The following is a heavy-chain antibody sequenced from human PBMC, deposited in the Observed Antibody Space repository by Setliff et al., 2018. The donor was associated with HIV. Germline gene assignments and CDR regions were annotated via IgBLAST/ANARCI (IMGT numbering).Heavy chain of an antibody. CDR3: AKVGREYNGYDLTFDS. CDR2: IWYDGSNK. D-gene: IGHD5-12*01. CDR1: GFTFSSHG. J-gene: IGHJ4*02. Sequence: GGSLRLSCAASGFTFSSHGIHWVRQAPGKGLEWVAVIWYDGSNKYYTDSVKGRFTISRDNSKNTLYLQMNSLRAEDTALYYCAKVGREYNGYDLTFDSWGQGTLVTVSS. V-gene: IGHV3-30*02.